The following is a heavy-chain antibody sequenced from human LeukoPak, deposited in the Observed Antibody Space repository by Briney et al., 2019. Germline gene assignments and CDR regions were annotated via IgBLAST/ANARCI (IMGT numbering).Heavy chain of an antibody. Sequence: GGSLRLSCAASGFTFSGYWMSWVRQAPGKGLEWVANIKQDGSEKYYVDSVKGRFTISRDNAKNSLYLQMNSLRAEDTAVYYCARVGDDYGDYDYYYYMDVWGKGTTVTVSS. CDR2: IKQDGSEK. V-gene: IGHV3-7*01. CDR3: ARVGDDYGDYDYYYYMDV. J-gene: IGHJ6*03. CDR1: GFTFSGYW. D-gene: IGHD4-17*01.